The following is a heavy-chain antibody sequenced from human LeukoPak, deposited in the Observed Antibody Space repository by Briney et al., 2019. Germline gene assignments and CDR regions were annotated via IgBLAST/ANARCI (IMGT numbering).Heavy chain of an antibody. CDR3: ANEPGIAAAFWLDGLSFDP. J-gene: IGHJ5*02. CDR1: GFTFSRHG. D-gene: IGHD6-13*01. CDR2: ISPSGDIK. V-gene: IGHV3-23*01. Sequence: PGGSLRLSCVASGFTFSRHGMNWVRQAPGKGLEWVSGISPSGDIKYYVDSVKGRFTVSRDNSKNTLYLQINSLRDEDTAVYYCANEPGIAAAFWLDGLSFDPWGQGTLVTVSS.